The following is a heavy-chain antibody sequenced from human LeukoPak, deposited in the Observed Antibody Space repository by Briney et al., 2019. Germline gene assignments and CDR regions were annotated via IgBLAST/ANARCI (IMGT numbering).Heavy chain of an antibody. V-gene: IGHV4-39*01. CDR1: GGSISSSSYY. Sequence: SETLSLTCTVPGGSISSSSYYWGWIRQPPGKGLEWIGSTYYSGSTYYNPSLKSRVTISVDTSKNQFSLKLSSVTAADTAVYYCARPYIAVAGHFDYWGQGTLVTVSS. CDR3: ARPYIAVAGHFDY. D-gene: IGHD6-19*01. CDR2: TYYSGST. J-gene: IGHJ4*02.